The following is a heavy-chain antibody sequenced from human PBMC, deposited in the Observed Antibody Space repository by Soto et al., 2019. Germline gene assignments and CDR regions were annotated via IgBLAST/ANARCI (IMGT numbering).Heavy chain of an antibody. CDR2: ITTSSTSI. Sequence: EVQLVESGGGLVKPGGSLRLSCAASGFTFSSYSMNWVRPAPGKGLEWVSTITTSSTSIYYAASVKGRFTISRANAKNSLYMQMNSLSVEDTAVYYCARVQWLASHSWGQGTMVTV. J-gene: IGHJ3*02. D-gene: IGHD6-19*01. CDR3: ARVQWLASHS. CDR1: GFTFSSYS. V-gene: IGHV3-21*01.